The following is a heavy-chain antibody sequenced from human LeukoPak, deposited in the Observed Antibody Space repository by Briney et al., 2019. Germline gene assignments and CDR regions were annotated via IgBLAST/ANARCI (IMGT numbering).Heavy chain of an antibody. Sequence: ASVKVSCKASGYTFTGYYMHWVRQAPGQGLEWMGWINPNSGGTNYAQKFQGRVTMTRDTSISTAYMELSRLRSDDTAVYYCARDSNAVAGTGWFDPWGQGTLVTVSS. CDR3: ARDSNAVAGTGWFDP. V-gene: IGHV1-2*02. CDR2: INPNSGGT. CDR1: GYTFTGYY. D-gene: IGHD6-19*01. J-gene: IGHJ5*02.